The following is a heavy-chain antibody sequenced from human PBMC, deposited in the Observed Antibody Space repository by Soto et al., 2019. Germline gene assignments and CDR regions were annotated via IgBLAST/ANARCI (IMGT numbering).Heavy chain of an antibody. CDR1: RFTLSSYA. CDR2: IDKSGGDT. CDR3: AKDTNSRSWSF. Sequence: GCPRLACAASRFTLSSYAVHWFCQAPGKGLEWVSSIDKSGGDTYYADSVKGRFTISRDNSKNTLYLQMNGLRAEDTALYYCAKDTNSRSWSFWGQGTLVTVSS. V-gene: IGHV3-23*05. D-gene: IGHD3-22*01. J-gene: IGHJ4*02.